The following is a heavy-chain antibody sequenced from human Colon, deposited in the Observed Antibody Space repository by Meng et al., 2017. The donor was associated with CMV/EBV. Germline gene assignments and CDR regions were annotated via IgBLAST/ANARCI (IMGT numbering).Heavy chain of an antibody. CDR1: AGTFRSYS. V-gene: IGHV1-69*04. CDR3: ARDVLWGSSSTYFDS. Sequence: SAKVSCKASAGTFRSYSISWLRQAPGQGPEWMGRISPALGLASYPQKFPDRITITADISTSTAYMELTTLRSDDTAVYYCARDVLWGSSSTYFDSWGQGTLVTVSS. CDR2: ISPALGLA. J-gene: IGHJ4*02. D-gene: IGHD6-6*01.